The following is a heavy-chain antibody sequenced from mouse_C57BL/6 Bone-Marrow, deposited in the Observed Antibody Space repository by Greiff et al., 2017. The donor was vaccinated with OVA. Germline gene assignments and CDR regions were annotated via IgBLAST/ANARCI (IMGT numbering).Heavy chain of an antibody. V-gene: IGHV1-81*01. CDR2: IEPRSGNT. Sequence: VQLQQSGAELARPGASVKLSCKASGYTFTSYGISWVKQRTGQGLEWIGEIEPRSGNTYYNEKFKGKATLTADKASRPAYLELRSLTSEDSAVYFCARWRYFDVWGTGTTVTVSS. J-gene: IGHJ1*03. CDR1: GYTFTSYG. CDR3: ARWRYFDV.